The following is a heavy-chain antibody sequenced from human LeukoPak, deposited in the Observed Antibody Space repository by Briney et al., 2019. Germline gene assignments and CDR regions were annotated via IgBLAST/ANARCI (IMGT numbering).Heavy chain of an antibody. CDR3: ARAHTSNWYMDS. V-gene: IGHV4-59*01. D-gene: IGHD6-13*01. CDR1: GGSITGYY. J-gene: IGHJ4*02. CDR2: IFYSGSS. Sequence: SSETLSLTCSVSGGSITGYYWSWIRQPPGKRLEWIGYIFYSGSSYYNPSLKSRVTMSVDTSENQLSLRLSSVTAADTALYYCARAHTSNWYMDSWGRGTLVTVSS.